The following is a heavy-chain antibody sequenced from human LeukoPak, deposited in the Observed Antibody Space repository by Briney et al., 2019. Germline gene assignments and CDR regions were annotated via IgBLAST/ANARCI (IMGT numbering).Heavy chain of an antibody. D-gene: IGHD3-10*01. CDR2: ISYDGSNK. CDR3: AKDMLLWFGELFFLDYYYYGMDV. V-gene: IGHV3-30*18. CDR1: GFTFSSYG. Sequence: SGGSLRLSCAASGFTFSSYGMHWVRQAPGKGLEWVAVISYDGSNKYYADSVKGRFTISRDNSKNTLYLQMNSLRAEDTAVYYCAKDMLLWFGELFFLDYYYYGMDVWGQGTTVTVSS. J-gene: IGHJ6*02.